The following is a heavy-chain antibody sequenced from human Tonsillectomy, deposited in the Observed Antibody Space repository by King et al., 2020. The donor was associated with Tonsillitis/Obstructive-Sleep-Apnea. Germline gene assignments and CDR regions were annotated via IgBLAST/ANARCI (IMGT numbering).Heavy chain of an antibody. CDR1: GGSISSGGYY. V-gene: IGHV4-31*03. CDR2: IYDSGTT. CDR3: ASSPPWVCSSTSCYGMDV. D-gene: IGHD2-2*01. J-gene: IGHJ6*02. Sequence: QLQESGPGLVKPSQTLSLTCTVSGGSISSGGYYWSWFRQHPGKGLEWIGYIYDSGTTYYNPSLKSRVTISVDTSKNQFSLKLSSVTAADTAVYYCASSPPWVCSSTSCYGMDVWGQGTTVTVSS.